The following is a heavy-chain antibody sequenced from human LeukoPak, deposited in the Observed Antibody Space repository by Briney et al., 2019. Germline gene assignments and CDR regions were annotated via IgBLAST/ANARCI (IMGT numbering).Heavy chain of an antibody. V-gene: IGHV1-69*04. CDR1: GYTFTSYG. CDR2: IIPILGIA. CDR3: ARATYAFDM. J-gene: IGHJ3*02. Sequence: SVKVSCKASGYTFTSYGISWVRQAPGQGLEWMGRIIPILGIANYAQKFQGRVTITADKSTSTAYMELSSLRSEDTAVYYCARATYAFDMWGQGTMVTVSS.